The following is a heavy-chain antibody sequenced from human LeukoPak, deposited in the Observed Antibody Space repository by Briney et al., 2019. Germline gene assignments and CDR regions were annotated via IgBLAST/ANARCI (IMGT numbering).Heavy chain of an antibody. J-gene: IGHJ4*02. V-gene: IGHV3-48*03. Sequence: GGSLRLSCAASGFTFSSYEMNWVRQAPGKGLEWVSYISSSGSTIYYADSVKGRFTISRDNAKNSLYLQMNSLRAEDTAVYYCYGSGSYFLPDYWGQGTLVTVSS. CDR1: GFTFSSYE. D-gene: IGHD3-10*01. CDR2: ISSSGSTI. CDR3: YGSGSYFLPDY.